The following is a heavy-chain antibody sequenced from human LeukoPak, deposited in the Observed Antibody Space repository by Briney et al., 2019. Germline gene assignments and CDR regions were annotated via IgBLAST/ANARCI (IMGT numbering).Heavy chain of an antibody. CDR1: GYTFTSYG. CDR3: AREVLAVAGCFDY. V-gene: IGHV1-18*01. CDR2: ISAYNGNT. Sequence: ASVKVSFKASGYTFTSYGISWVRQAPGHGLEWMGWISAYNGNTNYAQKLRSRVTMTTDTSTSTAYMELRSLSSDDTAVYYCAREVLAVAGCFDYWGQGTLVTVSS. J-gene: IGHJ4*02. D-gene: IGHD6-19*01.